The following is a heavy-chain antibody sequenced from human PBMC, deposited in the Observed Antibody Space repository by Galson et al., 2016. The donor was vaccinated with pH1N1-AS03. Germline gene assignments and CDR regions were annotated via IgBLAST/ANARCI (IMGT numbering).Heavy chain of an antibody. Sequence: LSLTCTVSHGSVSNHYWTWIRQPPGKGLEWIGYVHSSGSTGYNRSLKSRLIISVDTSKNQLSLKLTSVTAADTAMYYCTRKATTCGFDIWGQGTVVTVSS. V-gene: IGHV4-59*02. CDR3: TRKATTCGFDI. D-gene: IGHD4-17*01. CDR1: HGSVSNHY. CDR2: VHSSGST. J-gene: IGHJ3*02.